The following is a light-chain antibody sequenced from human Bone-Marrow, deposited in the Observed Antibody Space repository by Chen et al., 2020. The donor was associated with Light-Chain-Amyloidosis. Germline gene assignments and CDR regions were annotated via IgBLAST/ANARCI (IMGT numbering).Light chain of an antibody. Sequence: EVVLTQSPATLSLSPGERATLSCRASQTISTHLVWYQQKPGQVPRLLIYDASTRATGIPARFRGSGSGTDFTRSISSLEAEDFAVYYCQHRGGWPPLSFGGGTKIEIK. CDR1: QTISTH. J-gene: IGKJ4*01. CDR3: QHRGGWPPLS. CDR2: DAS. V-gene: IGKV3-11*01.